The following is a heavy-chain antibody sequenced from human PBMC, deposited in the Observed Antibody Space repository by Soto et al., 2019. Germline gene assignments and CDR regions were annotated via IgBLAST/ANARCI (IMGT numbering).Heavy chain of an antibody. CDR3: ARAIVGPTTTGWLDP. V-gene: IGHV4-31*03. J-gene: IGHJ5*02. Sequence: SETLSLTCTVSGGSINSGGFYWTWIRQHPGKGLEWIGNIYYSAYSGTTYYNPSLKSRITISADTSKNQFSLRLSSVTAADTAVYYCARAIVGPTTTGWLDPWGQAALVT. CDR1: GGSINSGGFY. D-gene: IGHD1-26*01. CDR2: IYYSAYSGTT.